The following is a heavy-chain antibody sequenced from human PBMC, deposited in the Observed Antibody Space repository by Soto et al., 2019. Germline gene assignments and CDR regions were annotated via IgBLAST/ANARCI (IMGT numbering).Heavy chain of an antibody. V-gene: IGHV4-39*01. J-gene: IGHJ4*02. CDR2: VYYSGTT. Sequence: QLQLQESGPGLVKPSETLSLTCTVSGGSISSTSYYWGWIRQPPGKGLEWIGSVYYSGTTYYNPSLKSRVTISVDTSKNQFSLKLSSVTAADTAVYYCARHSRGLYSGYDYWGQGTLVTVSS. CDR1: GGSISSTSYY. CDR3: ARHSRGLYSGYDY. D-gene: IGHD5-12*01.